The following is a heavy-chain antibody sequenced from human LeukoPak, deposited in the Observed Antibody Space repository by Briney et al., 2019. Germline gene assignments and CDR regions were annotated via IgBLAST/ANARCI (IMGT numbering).Heavy chain of an antibody. J-gene: IGHJ4*02. CDR2: IYPGDSDT. CDR3: ARRGSGAPLFAIFDY. Sequence: GESLKISCKGSGYSFTSYWIGWVRQMPGKGLEWMGIIYPGDSDTRYSPSFQGQVTISADKSISTAYLQWSSLEASDTAMYYCARRGSGAPLFAIFDYWGQGTLVTVSS. CDR1: GYSFTSYW. D-gene: IGHD3-10*01. V-gene: IGHV5-51*01.